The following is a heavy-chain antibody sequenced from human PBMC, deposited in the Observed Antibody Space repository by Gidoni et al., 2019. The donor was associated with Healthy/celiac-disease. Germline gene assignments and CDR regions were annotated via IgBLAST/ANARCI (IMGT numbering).Heavy chain of an antibody. CDR3: ARGSIQLWSDY. CDR1: GGSISSYY. J-gene: IGHJ4*02. Sequence: QVQLQESGPGLVKPSETLSLTCPVSGGSISSYYWSWIRQPPGKGLEWIGYIYYSGSTNYNPSLKSRVTISVDTSKNQFSLKLSSVTAADTAVYYCARGSIQLWSDYWGQGTLVTVSS. V-gene: IGHV4-59*01. CDR2: IYYSGST. D-gene: IGHD5-18*01.